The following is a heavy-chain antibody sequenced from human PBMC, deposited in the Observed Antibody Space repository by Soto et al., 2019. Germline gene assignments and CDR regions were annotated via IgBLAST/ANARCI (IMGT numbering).Heavy chain of an antibody. V-gene: IGHV3-33*01. D-gene: IGHD2-15*01. J-gene: IGHJ3*02. CDR1: GFTFSSYG. CDR3: ARDCSGGSCYSESDAFDI. CDR2: IWYDGSNK. Sequence: GGSLRLSCAASGFTFSSYGMHWVRQAPGKGLEWVAVIWYDGSNKYYADSVKGRFTISRDNSKNTLYLQMNSLRAEDTAVYYCARDCSGGSCYSESDAFDIWGQGTMVTVSS.